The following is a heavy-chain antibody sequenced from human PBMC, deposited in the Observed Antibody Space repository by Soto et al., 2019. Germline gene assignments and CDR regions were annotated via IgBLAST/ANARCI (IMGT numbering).Heavy chain of an antibody. CDR2: IFYSGDT. CDR3: AREGRLQSLDY. J-gene: IGHJ4*02. V-gene: IGHV4-30-4*01. CDR1: GGSISNPDYY. Sequence: QVQLQESGPGLVKPSQTLSLTCTVSGGSISNPDYYWNWIRQPPGKGLEWIGSIFYSGDTSYNPSLKSRLKISVDPSKNQFPLSLRSVAAPNTGREFWAREGRLQSLDYWGQGTLVTVSS. D-gene: IGHD4-4*01.